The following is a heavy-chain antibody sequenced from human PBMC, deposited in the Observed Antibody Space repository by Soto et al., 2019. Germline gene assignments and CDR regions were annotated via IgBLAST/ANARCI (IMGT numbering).Heavy chain of an antibody. J-gene: IGHJ4*02. V-gene: IGHV1-18*01. D-gene: IGHD7-27*01. Sequence: QIQLVQSGAEVKVPGASVKVSCRASGYIFNNYGITWVRQAPGQGLEWMGFITADNGDTKFAEKLQGRVSMTTDTSTNTAYMELRNLRSDDTALYYCARRTLGSAIGIVDYWGQGTLVTVSS. CDR2: ITADNGDT. CDR1: GYIFNNYG. CDR3: ARRTLGSAIGIVDY.